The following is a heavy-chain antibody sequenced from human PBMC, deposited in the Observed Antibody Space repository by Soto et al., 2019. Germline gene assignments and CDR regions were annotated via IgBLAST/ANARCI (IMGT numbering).Heavy chain of an antibody. CDR2: ISSNSAYI. D-gene: IGHD6-13*01. J-gene: IGHJ5*02. Sequence: EVQLVESGGGLVKPGGSLRLSCAASGFTFRSFTMNWVRQAPGKGLEWVSTISSNSAYIYYTDALRGRFTISRDNAKNSQHLQMNGLRAEDTAVYYCTRDASRDSSARGWFDPWGPGTLVTVSS. CDR1: GFTFRSFT. V-gene: IGHV3-21*02. CDR3: TRDASRDSSARGWFDP.